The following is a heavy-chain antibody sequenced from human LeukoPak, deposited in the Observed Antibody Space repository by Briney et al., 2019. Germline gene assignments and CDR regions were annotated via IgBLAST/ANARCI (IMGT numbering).Heavy chain of an antibody. CDR2: INPNSGDT. CDR1: GYTFTGYY. CDR3: VRDAAPSLDP. V-gene: IGHV1-2*02. Sequence: ASVKVSCKASGYTFTGYYMHWVRQAPGQRLEWMGWINPNSGDTLYAQKFQCRVTMTRDTSITTAYMELSSLKSDDTAVYYCVRDAAPSLDPWGQGTLVTVSS. J-gene: IGHJ5*02.